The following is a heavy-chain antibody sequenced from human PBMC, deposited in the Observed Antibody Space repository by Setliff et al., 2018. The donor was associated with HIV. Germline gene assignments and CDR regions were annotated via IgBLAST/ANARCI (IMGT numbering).Heavy chain of an antibody. CDR2: VYYSGST. Sequence: SETLSLTCTVSGGSISSHYWSWIRQPPGKGLEWIGSVYYSGSTNYNPSLKSRITISQDTSKSQFSLNLNSVTAADTAVYYCARGQGCGGGCHYAFEMWGQGTMVTVSS. D-gene: IGHD2-21*01. CDR3: ARGQGCGGGCHYAFEM. V-gene: IGHV4-59*08. CDR1: GGSISSHY. J-gene: IGHJ3*02.